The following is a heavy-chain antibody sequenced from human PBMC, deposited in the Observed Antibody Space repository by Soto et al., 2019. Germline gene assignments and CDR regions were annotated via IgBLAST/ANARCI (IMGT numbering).Heavy chain of an antibody. J-gene: IGHJ4*02. D-gene: IGHD2-2*01. CDR2: IYYSGST. V-gene: IGHV4-31*03. CDR3: ARGXGYXXSTSCYVFDY. Sequence: QVQLQESGPGLVKPSQTLSLTCTVSGGSISSGGYYWSWIRQHPGKGLEWIGYIYYSGSTYYNPSLKSRVTISVDTSKNQFSLKLSSVTAADTAVXYCARGXGYXXSTSCYVFDYWGQGTLVTVSS. CDR1: GGSISSGGYY.